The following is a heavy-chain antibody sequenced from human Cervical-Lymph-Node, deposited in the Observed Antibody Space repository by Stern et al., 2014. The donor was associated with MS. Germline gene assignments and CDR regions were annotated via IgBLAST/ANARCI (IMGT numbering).Heavy chain of an antibody. Sequence: QLQLQESGPGLVKPSQTLSLTCTVSGNSISSGNYYWSWIRQPAGKGLEWIGRIYSSGTPYYNPSLRSRVTISIDTSNNQFSLKLSLVTATDTAVYYCATQGRALAPDWGQGTLVTVSS. CDR1: GNSISSGNYY. J-gene: IGHJ4*02. V-gene: IGHV4-61*02. CDR3: ATQGRALAPD. CDR2: IYSSGTP.